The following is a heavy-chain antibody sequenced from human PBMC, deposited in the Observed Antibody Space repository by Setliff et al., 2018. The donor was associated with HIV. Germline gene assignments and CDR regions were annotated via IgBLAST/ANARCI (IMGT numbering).Heavy chain of an antibody. CDR1: GYIFNSYG. V-gene: IGHV1-18*01. D-gene: IGHD3-16*02. CDR3: ARVSDYDYVWGSYRNFDY. Sequence: VASVKVSCKASGYIFNSYGITWVRQAPGQGLEWMGWISAYNGDTNYAQKVQGRVTMTTDTSTSTAYMELRSLRSDDTAVYYCARVSDYDYVWGSYRNFDYWGQGTLVTVSS. J-gene: IGHJ4*02. CDR2: ISAYNGDT.